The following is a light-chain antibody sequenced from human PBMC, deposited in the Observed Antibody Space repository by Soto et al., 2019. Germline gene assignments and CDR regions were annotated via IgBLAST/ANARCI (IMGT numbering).Light chain of an antibody. Sequence: EIVLTQSPGTLSLSPGERATLSCRASQSVSSSYLAWYQQKPGQAPRLLIYGASSRATGIPDRFSGSGSGTDFTLTISRLEPEDFAVYWCQQYDSSPRTFGRGTKVDIK. V-gene: IGKV3-20*01. CDR3: QQYDSSPRT. CDR2: GAS. J-gene: IGKJ1*01. CDR1: QSVSSSY.